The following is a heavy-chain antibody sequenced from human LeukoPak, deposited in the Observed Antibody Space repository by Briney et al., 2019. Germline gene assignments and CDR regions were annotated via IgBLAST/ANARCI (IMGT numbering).Heavy chain of an antibody. Sequence: GGSLRLSCAVSGFTFSSYAMHWVRQAPGKGLEWVAVVSYDGSNKYYADSVKGRFTISRDNSKNTLYLQMNSLRAEDTAMYYCARDRGTSGYYYLWGQGTLVTVSS. J-gene: IGHJ4*02. V-gene: IGHV3-30*03. CDR1: GFTFSSYA. CDR3: ARDRGTSGYYYL. D-gene: IGHD3-22*01. CDR2: VSYDGSNK.